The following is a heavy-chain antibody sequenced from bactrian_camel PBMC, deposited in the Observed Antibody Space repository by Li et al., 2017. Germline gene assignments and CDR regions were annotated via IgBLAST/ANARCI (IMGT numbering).Heavy chain of an antibody. CDR3: AKDWPKFGQLFAHT. D-gene: IGHD1*01. V-gene: IGHV3S53*01. CDR2: VDLDGRS. J-gene: IGHJ4*01. Sequence: VQLVESGGGSVQAGGSLRLSCAAAGITVTDKCMGWFRQAPGKEREGVAVVDLDGRSTYVDSVKGRFTISRDNAKNTVYLQLNSLKTEDTAMYYCAKDWPKFGQLFAHTRGQGTQVTVS. CDR1: GITVTDKC.